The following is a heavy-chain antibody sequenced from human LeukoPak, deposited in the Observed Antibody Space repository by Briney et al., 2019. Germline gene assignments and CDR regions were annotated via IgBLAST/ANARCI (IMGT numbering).Heavy chain of an antibody. CDR2: IRYDGSNQ. CDR1: GFTFSSYA. Sequence: GGSLRLSCAASGFTFSSYAMHWVRQAPGKGLEWVAFIRYDGSNQYYADSVKGRFTISRDNSKNTLYLQMNSLRAEDTAVYYCAKDQFSSSRYKYYSMDVWGEGTTVTVSS. J-gene: IGHJ6*03. CDR3: AKDQFSSSRYKYYSMDV. V-gene: IGHV3-30*02. D-gene: IGHD6-13*01.